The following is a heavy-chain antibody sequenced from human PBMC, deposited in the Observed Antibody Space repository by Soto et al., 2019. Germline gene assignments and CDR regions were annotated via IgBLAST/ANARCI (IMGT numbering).Heavy chain of an antibody. CDR1: GFTFSRHT. J-gene: IGHJ4*02. Sequence: QVQMVESGGGVVQPGRSLRLSCAASGFTFSRHTMHWVRQAPCKGLEWVAAISNDGSNTYYADSVKGRFTISRDNSKNTLYLQMNRLSSEDTAVHPCAREVYYDFWSGFNTHTYYFDDWGQGTLVTVSS. CDR3: AREVYYDFWSGFNTHTYYFDD. D-gene: IGHD3-3*01. V-gene: IGHV3-30-3*01. CDR2: ISNDGSNT.